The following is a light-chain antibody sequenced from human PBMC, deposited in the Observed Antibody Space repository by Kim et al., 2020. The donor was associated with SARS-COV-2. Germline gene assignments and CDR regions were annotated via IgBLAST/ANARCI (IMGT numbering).Light chain of an antibody. Sequence: PGDGAALPRRASRSVGISLAWDQPTPAQAPTLLLYNSPIRATGIPDRFSGSGSGTDFTLAIGSLEPRDFAIYYCQQRGNWPPALTFGGGTKVDIK. J-gene: IGKJ4*01. CDR2: NSP. CDR1: RSVGIS. V-gene: IGKV3-11*01. CDR3: QQRGNWPPALT.